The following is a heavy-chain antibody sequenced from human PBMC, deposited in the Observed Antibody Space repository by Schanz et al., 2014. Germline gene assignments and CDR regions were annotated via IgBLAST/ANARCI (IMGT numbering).Heavy chain of an antibody. J-gene: IGHJ6*02. CDR3: AKIRYDSSGYYLPYYGMDV. CDR1: GFTFADYY. CDR2: ISGSGLST. D-gene: IGHD3-22*01. Sequence: VQLLESGGGLFKPGGSLRLSCAGSGFTFADYYMTWIRQAPGKGLEWVSSISGSGLSTYYADSVQGRYTVSRDNSKNTLYLQMNSLRAEDTAVYYCAKIRYDSSGYYLPYYGMDVWGQGTTVIVSS. V-gene: IGHV3-23*01.